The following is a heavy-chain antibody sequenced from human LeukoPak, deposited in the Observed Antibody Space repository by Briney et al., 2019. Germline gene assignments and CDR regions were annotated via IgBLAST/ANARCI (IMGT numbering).Heavy chain of an antibody. Sequence: GGSLRLCCAASGFTFSDYYMSWIRQAPGKGLEWVSYISSSGSTIYYADSVKGRFTISRDNAKNSLYLQMNSLRAEDTAVYYCATRRGYSGYDFWFDPWGQGTLVTVSS. CDR3: ATRRGYSGYDFWFDP. CDR2: ISSSGSTI. CDR1: GFTFSDYY. V-gene: IGHV3-11*01. J-gene: IGHJ5*02. D-gene: IGHD5-12*01.